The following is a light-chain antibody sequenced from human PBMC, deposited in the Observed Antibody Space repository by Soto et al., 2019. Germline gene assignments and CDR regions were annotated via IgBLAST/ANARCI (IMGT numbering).Light chain of an antibody. V-gene: IGLV1-47*02. Sequence: QSVLTQPPSASGTPGQRVTISCSGSTSNIGNNYVYYYHHLPGTAPRLLLYNNDQRPSGVPDRFSGSKSGTSASLAISGLRSEDEADYYCAAWDDSLSAVVFGGGTKLTVL. CDR2: NND. CDR1: TSNIGNNY. CDR3: AAWDDSLSAVV. J-gene: IGLJ2*01.